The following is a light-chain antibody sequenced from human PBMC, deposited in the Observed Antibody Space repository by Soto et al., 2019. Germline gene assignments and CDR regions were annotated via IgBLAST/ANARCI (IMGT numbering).Light chain of an antibody. CDR3: QQYNSYSGT. J-gene: IGKJ1*01. CDR2: KAS. CDR1: QNIRSW. Sequence: DLQMTQSPSTLSVSVGDRVTITCRASQNIRSWLAWYQQKTGKDPKILIYKASSLESGVPSRFSGSGSGTEFTLTISSLQPDEFATYYCQQYNSYSGTFGQGTKVDIK. V-gene: IGKV1-5*03.